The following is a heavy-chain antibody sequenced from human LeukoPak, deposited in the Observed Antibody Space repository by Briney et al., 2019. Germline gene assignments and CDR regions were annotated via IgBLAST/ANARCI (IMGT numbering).Heavy chain of an antibody. CDR3: AKRSRTYDYFDN. Sequence: PGGSLRLSCAASGFTFSSYAMHWVRQAPGKGLEWVAVISYDGSNKYYADSVKGRFTISRDNSGNTLYLQMNSLRAEDTAVYYCAKRSRTYDYFDNWGQGTLVTVSS. J-gene: IGHJ4*02. CDR2: ISYDGSNK. D-gene: IGHD1-1*01. V-gene: IGHV3-30*14. CDR1: GFTFSSYA.